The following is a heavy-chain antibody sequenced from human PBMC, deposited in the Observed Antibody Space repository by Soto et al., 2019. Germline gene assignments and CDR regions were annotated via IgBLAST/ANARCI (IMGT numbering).Heavy chain of an antibody. CDR2: ISWNSGSI. V-gene: IGHV3-9*01. Sequence: PGGSLRLSCAASGFTFDDYAMHWVRQAPGKGLEWVSGISWNSGSIGYADSVKGRFTISRDNAKNSLYLQMNSLRAEDTALYYCAKDRGSDILTHWYFDLWGRGTLVTVSS. CDR3: AKDRGSDILTHWYFDL. D-gene: IGHD3-9*01. CDR1: GFTFDDYA. J-gene: IGHJ2*01.